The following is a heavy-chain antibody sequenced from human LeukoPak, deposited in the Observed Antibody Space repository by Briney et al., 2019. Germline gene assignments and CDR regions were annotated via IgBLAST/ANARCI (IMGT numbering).Heavy chain of an antibody. CDR3: ARVALLRFGDSPDWFDP. J-gene: IGHJ5*02. D-gene: IGHD3-10*01. Sequence: ASVKLSCKASGYTFTSYYINWVRQATGQGLEWMGWMNPNRSNTGYAQKFKGRVTMTRNISISTAYMELSSLRSEDTAVYYCARVALLRFGDSPDWFDPWGQGTLVTVS. V-gene: IGHV1-8*01. CDR2: MNPNRSNT. CDR1: GYTFTSYY.